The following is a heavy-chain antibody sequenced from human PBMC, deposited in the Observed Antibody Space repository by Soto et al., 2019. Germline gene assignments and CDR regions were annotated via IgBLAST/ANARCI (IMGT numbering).Heavy chain of an antibody. CDR2: IYPGDSDT. J-gene: IGHJ4*02. CDR1: GDSFIRYW. V-gene: IGHV5-51*01. D-gene: IGHD3-10*01. Sequence: GEAPDVSCKIPGDSFIRYWIGWVRQIPGKALEWMGIIYPGDSDTRYSPSFQGQVTISADKSISTAYLQWSSLKASDTAMYYCATWTVETFGRHYYGSGSPFDYWGQGTLVTVYS. CDR3: ATWTVETFGRHYYGSGSPFDY.